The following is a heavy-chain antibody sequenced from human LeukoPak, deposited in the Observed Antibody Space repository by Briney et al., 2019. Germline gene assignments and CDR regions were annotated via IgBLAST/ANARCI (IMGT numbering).Heavy chain of an antibody. CDR3: TTDKGSYYYYGMDV. J-gene: IGHJ6*02. Sequence: GGSLRLSCAASGFTFSNAWMSWVRQAPGKGLEWVGRIKSKTDGGTTDYAAPVKGRFTISRDDSKNTLYLQMNSLKTEDTAVYYCTTDKGSYYYYGMDVWGQGTTVTVSS. V-gene: IGHV3-15*01. CDR2: IKSKTDGGTT. D-gene: IGHD3-10*01. CDR1: GFTFSNAW.